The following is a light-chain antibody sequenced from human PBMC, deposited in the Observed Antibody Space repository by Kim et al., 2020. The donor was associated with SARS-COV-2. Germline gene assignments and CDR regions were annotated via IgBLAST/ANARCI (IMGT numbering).Light chain of an antibody. V-gene: IGLV2-14*03. CDR2: DVN. CDR3: SSYTTTSSFWV. CDR1: SSDIGDYNY. J-gene: IGLJ3*02. Sequence: QSITISCTGTSSDIGDYNYVSWYQQHPGKAPKLMIYDVNKWPSGVSDRFSGSKSGNTASLTISGLQAEDEADYYCSSYTTTSSFWVFGGGTQLTVL.